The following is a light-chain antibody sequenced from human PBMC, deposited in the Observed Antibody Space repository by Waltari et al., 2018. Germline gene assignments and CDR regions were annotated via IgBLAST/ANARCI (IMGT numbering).Light chain of an antibody. CDR1: KDITNY. CDR2: DAP. CDR3: QQYDNLPFT. V-gene: IGKV1-33*01. Sequence: DIQMTQSPSSLSASVGDRVTITCQASKDITNYLNWYQQKPGKAPKLQIYDAPNLETGVPSRFSGSGSGTDFTFTISSLQPEDAATYYCQQYDNLPFTFGQGTRLEIK. J-gene: IGKJ5*01.